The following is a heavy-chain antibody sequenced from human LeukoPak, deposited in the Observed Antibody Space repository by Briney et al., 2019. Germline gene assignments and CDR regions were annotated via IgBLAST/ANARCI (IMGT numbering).Heavy chain of an antibody. J-gene: IGHJ6*02. CDR3: ARVLSGSYPYYYYYGMDV. CDR2: ISSSSSTI. D-gene: IGHD1-26*01. V-gene: IGHV3-48*02. Sequence: PGGSLRLSCAASGFTFSSYSMTWVRQAPGKGLEWVSYISSSSSTIYYADSVKGRFTTSRDNAKDSLYLQMNSLRDEDTAVYYCARVLSGSYPYYYYYGMDVWGQGTTVTVSS. CDR1: GFTFSSYS.